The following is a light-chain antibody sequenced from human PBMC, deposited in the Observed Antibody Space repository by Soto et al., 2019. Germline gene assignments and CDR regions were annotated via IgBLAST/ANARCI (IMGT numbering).Light chain of an antibody. J-gene: IGLJ1*01. CDR2: EVS. CDR3: CSYAGSSTWGYV. CDR1: SSDVGSYNL. Sequence: QSALTQPASVSGSPGQSITISCTGTSSDVGSYNLVSWYQQHPGKAPKLMIYEVSKRPSGVSKRFSGSKSGNTASLTISGLQAEDEADYYCCSYAGSSTWGYVFGTGTKLTVL. V-gene: IGLV2-23*02.